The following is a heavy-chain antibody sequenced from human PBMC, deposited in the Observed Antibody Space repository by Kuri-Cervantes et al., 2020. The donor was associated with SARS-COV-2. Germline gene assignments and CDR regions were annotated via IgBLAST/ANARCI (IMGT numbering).Heavy chain of an antibody. D-gene: IGHD3-10*01. V-gene: IGHV3-23*01. CDR1: GFTFSSYA. CDR3: ATGLLWFGEFHY. Sequence: ETLSLTCAASGFTFSSYAMSWVRQAPGKGLEWVSAISGSGGSTYYADSVKGRFTISRDNSKNTLYLQMNSLRAEDTAVYYCATGLLWFGEFHYWGQGTLVTVSS. CDR2: ISGSGGST. J-gene: IGHJ4*02.